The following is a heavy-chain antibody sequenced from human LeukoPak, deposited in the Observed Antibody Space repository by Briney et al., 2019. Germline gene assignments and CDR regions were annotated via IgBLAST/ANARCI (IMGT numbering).Heavy chain of an antibody. Sequence: SETLSLTCTVSGGSISSSSYYWGWIRQPPGKGLEWIGSIYYSGSTYYNPSLKSRVTISVDTSKNQFSLKLSSVTAADTAVYYCAREDIVVVPAARFSWFDPWGQGTLVTVSS. CDR3: AREDIVVVPAARFSWFDP. V-gene: IGHV4-39*07. D-gene: IGHD2-2*01. CDR1: GGSISSSSYY. J-gene: IGHJ5*02. CDR2: IYYSGST.